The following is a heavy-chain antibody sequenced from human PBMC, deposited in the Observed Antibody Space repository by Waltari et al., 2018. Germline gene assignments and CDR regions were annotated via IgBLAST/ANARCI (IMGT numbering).Heavy chain of an antibody. D-gene: IGHD3-10*01. V-gene: IGHV4-38-2*01. CDR1: GYSISSGYY. Sequence: QVQLQESGPGLVKPSETLSLTCAVSGYSISSGYYWGWIRQPPVKGLEWIGSIYHSGRTYSTPSLKSRVTMSVETSKSQSSRKRGDVTAADTAVYYCARLRGNTMVQGVIITHFDYWGQGTLVTVSS. CDR3: ARLRGNTMVQGVIITHFDY. CDR2: IYHSGRT. J-gene: IGHJ4*02.